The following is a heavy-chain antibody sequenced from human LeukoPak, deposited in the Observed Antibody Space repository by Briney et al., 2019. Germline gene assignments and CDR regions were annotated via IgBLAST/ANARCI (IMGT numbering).Heavy chain of an antibody. D-gene: IGHD6-19*01. CDR2: INAGNGNT. CDR1: GYTFTSYA. J-gene: IGHJ2*01. Sequence: ASVKVSCKASGYTFTSYAIHWVRQAPGQRLEWMGWINAGNGNTKYSQEFQGRVTITRDTSASTAYMELSSLRSEDMAVYYCARGSSGWSNFDLWGRGSLVTVSS. CDR3: ARGSSGWSNFDL. V-gene: IGHV1-3*03.